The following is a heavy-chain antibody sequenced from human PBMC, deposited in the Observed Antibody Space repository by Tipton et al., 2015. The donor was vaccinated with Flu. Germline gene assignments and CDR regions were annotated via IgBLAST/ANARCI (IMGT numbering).Heavy chain of an antibody. V-gene: IGHV4-39*07. J-gene: IGHJ5*02. CDR2: IYYSGST. CDR3: ARDGSFRDDSRYNWNDPENWFDP. Sequence: LRLSCTVSGGSISSSSYYWGWIRQPPGKGLEWIGSIYYSGSTYYNPSLKSRVTISVDTSKNQFSLKLSSVTAADTAVYYCARDGSFRDDSRYNWNDPENWFDPWGQGTLVTVSS. CDR1: GGSISSSSYY. D-gene: IGHD1-20*01.